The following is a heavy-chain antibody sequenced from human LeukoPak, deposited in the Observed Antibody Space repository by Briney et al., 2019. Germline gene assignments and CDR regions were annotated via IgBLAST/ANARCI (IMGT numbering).Heavy chain of an antibody. CDR1: GGSFSVYY. Sequence: KPSETLSLTCAVYGGSFSVYYWSWIRQPPGKGLEWIGEINHSGSTNYNPSLKSRVTISVDTSKNQFSLKLSSVTAADTAVYYCARRPTSYCSGGSCSSYYFDYWGQGTLVTVSS. V-gene: IGHV4-34*01. CDR3: ARRPTSYCSGGSCSSYYFDY. J-gene: IGHJ4*02. CDR2: INHSGST. D-gene: IGHD2-15*01.